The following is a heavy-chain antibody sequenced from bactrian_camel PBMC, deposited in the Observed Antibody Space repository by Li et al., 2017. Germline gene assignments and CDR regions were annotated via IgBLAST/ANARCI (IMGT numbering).Heavy chain of an antibody. Sequence: VQLVESGGGLVQPGGSLRLSCAASGYANCMGWFRQTPGKEREGVAAIGGDGSTIHADSVKGRFTISQANAENTLYLEMTDLKPEGTGMYYCGARGSNVVGITVTFVGMDTWGKGTQVTVS. CDR2: IGGDGST. CDR1: GYANC. V-gene: IGHV3S44*01. D-gene: IGHD7*01. J-gene: IGHJ7*01.